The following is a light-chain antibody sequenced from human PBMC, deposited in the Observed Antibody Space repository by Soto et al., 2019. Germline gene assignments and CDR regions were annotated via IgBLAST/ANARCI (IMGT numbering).Light chain of an antibody. CDR1: QGISNY. V-gene: IGKV1-8*01. CDR2: DAC. CDR3: QQYYRYPRT. J-gene: IGKJ2*01. Sequence: AIRMTQSPSSFSASTGDKVTITCGASQGISNYLAWYQQKPGKAPKLLIYDACTLQSGVPSRFSGSGSGTDFTLTISCLQSEDFATYYCQQYYRYPRTFGQGTKLEIK.